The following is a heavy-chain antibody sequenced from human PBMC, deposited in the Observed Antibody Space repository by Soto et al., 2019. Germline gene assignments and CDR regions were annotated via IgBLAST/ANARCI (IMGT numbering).Heavy chain of an antibody. CDR2: ISAGNGNT. V-gene: IGHV1-18*01. Sequence: ASVKVSCKASGYTFTSYGISWVRQAPGQRLEWMGWISAGNGNTKYSQKLQGRVTITRDTSASTAYMELSSLRSEDTAVYYCGWGYSSSWYVDYWGQGTLVTVSS. J-gene: IGHJ4*02. D-gene: IGHD6-13*01. CDR1: GYTFTSYG. CDR3: GWGYSSSWYVDY.